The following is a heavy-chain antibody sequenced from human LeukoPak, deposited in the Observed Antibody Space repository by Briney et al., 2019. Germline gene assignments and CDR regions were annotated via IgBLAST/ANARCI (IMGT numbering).Heavy chain of an antibody. CDR1: GFTFSSYE. CDR2: ISSSGSTI. V-gene: IGHV3-48*03. CDR3: ARDLYDSGGYSSPIDY. D-gene: IGHD3-22*01. Sequence: GGSLRLSCAASGFTFSSYEMNWVRQAPGKGLEWVSYISSSGSTIYYADSVKGRFTISRDNAKNSLYLQMNSLRAEDTAVYYCARDLYDSGGYSSPIDYWGQGTLVTVSS. J-gene: IGHJ4*02.